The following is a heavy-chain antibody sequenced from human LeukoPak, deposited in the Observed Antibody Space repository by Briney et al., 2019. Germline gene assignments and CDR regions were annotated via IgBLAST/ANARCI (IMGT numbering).Heavy chain of an antibody. CDR3: VRASQGYFQN. Sequence: GGSLRLSCAASGFDFGAHEMDWVRQAPGKGLEWVGRIRNKAHTYSTEYAESVRGRSTDSTNDSKNPLSHQMNTQRSEDSDVYYCVRASQGYFQNWGQGTLVTVSS. J-gene: IGHJ1*01. V-gene: IGHV3-72*01. CDR1: GFDFGAHE. CDR2: IRNKAHTYST.